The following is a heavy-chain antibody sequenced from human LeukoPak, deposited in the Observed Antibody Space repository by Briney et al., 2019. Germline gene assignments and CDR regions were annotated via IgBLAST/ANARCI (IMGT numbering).Heavy chain of an antibody. CDR2: INPSGGST. J-gene: IGHJ4*02. CDR3: ARERNGVTVTTTLGY. V-gene: IGHV1-46*01. D-gene: IGHD4-17*01. Sequence: ASVKVSCKASGYTFTSYYMHWVRQAPGQGLEWMGIINPSGGSTSYAQKFQGRVTMTRDTSTSTVYMELSSLRSGDTAVYYCARERNGVTVTTTLGYWGQGTLVTVSS. CDR1: GYTFTSYY.